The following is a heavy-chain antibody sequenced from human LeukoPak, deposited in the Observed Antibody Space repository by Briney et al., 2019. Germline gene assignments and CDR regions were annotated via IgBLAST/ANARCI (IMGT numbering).Heavy chain of an antibody. D-gene: IGHD2-15*01. Sequence: ASLKVSCKASGYSFTSYGFAWVRQAPGQGLEWMGWISAHSGDTIYAQKFQDRVTMTTDTSTSTAYMEMRSPRSDDTAVYYCARDAGGYYYYYMDVWGKGTTVTVSS. V-gene: IGHV1-18*01. CDR2: ISAHSGDT. CDR3: ARDAGGYYYYYMDV. J-gene: IGHJ6*03. CDR1: GYSFTSYG.